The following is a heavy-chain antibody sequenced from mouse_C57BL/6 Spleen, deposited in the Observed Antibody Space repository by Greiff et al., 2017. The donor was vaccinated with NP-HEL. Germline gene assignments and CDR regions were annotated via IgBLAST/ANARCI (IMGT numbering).Heavy chain of an antibody. J-gene: IGHJ1*03. CDR2: IDPETGGT. Sequence: VQLQESGAELVRPGASVTLSCKASGYTFTDYEMHWVKQTPVHGLEWIGAIDPETGGTAYNQKFKGKAILTADKSSSTAYMELRSLTSEDSAVYYCTRWGTTVVATPGYLDVWGTGTTVTVSS. D-gene: IGHD1-1*01. V-gene: IGHV1-15*01. CDR3: TRWGTTVVATPGYLDV. CDR1: GYTFTDYE.